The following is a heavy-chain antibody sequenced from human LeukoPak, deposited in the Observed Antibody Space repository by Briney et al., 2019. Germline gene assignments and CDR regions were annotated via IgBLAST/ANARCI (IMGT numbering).Heavy chain of an antibody. V-gene: IGHV4-30-2*01. CDR3: ARSQDDSSGYYYNY. J-gene: IGHJ4*02. CDR2: IYHCGST. Sequence: SETLSLTCAVSGGSISSGGYSWSWIRQPPGKGLEWIGYIYHCGSTYYNPSLKSRVTISVDRSKNQFSLKLSSVTAADTAVYYCARSQDDSSGYYYNYWGQGTLVTVSS. D-gene: IGHD3-22*01. CDR1: GGSISSGGYS.